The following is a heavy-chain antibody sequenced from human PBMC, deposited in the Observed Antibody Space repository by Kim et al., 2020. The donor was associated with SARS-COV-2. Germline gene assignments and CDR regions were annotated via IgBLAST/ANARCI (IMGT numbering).Heavy chain of an antibody. J-gene: IGHJ4*02. D-gene: IGHD3-16*01. V-gene: IGHV4-59*12. Sequence: SLKSRLTISVDTSKNQVSLKRSSVTAADTAVYYCARGFLMITFGGVIFDYWGQGTLVTVSS. CDR3: ARGFLMITFGGVIFDY.